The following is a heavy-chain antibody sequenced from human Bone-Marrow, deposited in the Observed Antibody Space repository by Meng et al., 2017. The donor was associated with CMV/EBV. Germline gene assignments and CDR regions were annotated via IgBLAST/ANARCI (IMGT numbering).Heavy chain of an antibody. D-gene: IGHD2-2*02. CDR2: IIPIYGTA. V-gene: IGHV1-69*05. CDR3: ARAPLGYCSSTSCYKGAYFDY. CDR1: SYA. Sequence: SYAISWVRKGQGQGLGGMGGIIPIYGTASYAKKVQGKVTITTDESTSTAYMELSSLRSEDTAVYYCARAPLGYCSSTSCYKGAYFDYWGQGTLVTVSS. J-gene: IGHJ4*02.